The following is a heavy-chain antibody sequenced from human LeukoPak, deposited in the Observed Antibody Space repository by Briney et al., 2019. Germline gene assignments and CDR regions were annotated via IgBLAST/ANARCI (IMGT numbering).Heavy chain of an antibody. CDR3: ARNPSYGSEGKFDY. D-gene: IGHD3-10*01. CDR1: GYTFTGYY. V-gene: IGHV1-2*02. Sequence: GASVKVSCKASGYTFTGYYMHWVRQAPGQGLEWMGWINPNSGGTNYAQKFQGRVTMTRDTSISTAYMELSRLRSDDTAVYYCARNPSYGSEGKFDYWGQGTLVTVSS. J-gene: IGHJ4*02. CDR2: INPNSGGT.